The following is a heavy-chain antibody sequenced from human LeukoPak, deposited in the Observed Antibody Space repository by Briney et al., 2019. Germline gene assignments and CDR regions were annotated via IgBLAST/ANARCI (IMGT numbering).Heavy chain of an antibody. V-gene: IGHV3-9*01. D-gene: IGHD6-13*01. Sequence: SCKVSGYTLTELSMHWVRQAPGKGLEWVSGISWNSGSIGYADSVKGRFTISRDNAKNSLYLQMNSLRAEDTALYYCAKAAIAAAGYGPGGFDYWGQGTLVTVSS. CDR3: AKAAIAAAGYGPGGFDY. CDR1: GYTLTELS. CDR2: ISWNSGSI. J-gene: IGHJ4*02.